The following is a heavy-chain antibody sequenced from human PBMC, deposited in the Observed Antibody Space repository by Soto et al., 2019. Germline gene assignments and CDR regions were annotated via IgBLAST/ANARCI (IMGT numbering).Heavy chain of an antibody. CDR3: ARPKRITMVRGVGSFDY. CDR2: IIPIFGTA. Sequence: QVQLVQSGAEVKKPGSSVKVSCEASGGTFSSYAISWVRQAPGQGLEWMGGIIPIFGTANYAQKFQGRVTITADESTSTAYMELSSLRSEDTAVYYCARPKRITMVRGVGSFDYWGQGTLVTVSS. J-gene: IGHJ4*02. D-gene: IGHD3-10*01. CDR1: GGTFSSYA. V-gene: IGHV1-69*01.